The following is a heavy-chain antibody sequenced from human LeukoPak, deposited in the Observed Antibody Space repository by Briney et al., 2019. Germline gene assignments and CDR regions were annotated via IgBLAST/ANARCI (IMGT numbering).Heavy chain of an antibody. J-gene: IGHJ4*02. CDR1: GFTFYDYA. Sequence: GGSLRLSCAASGFTFYDYAMHWVRQAPGKGLEWVSLISGDGDSTYYADSVKGRFTISRDNSKNSLYLQMNSLRTEDTALFYCAKDKYSYGYNFDYWGQGTLVTVSS. V-gene: IGHV3-43*02. CDR3: AKDKYSYGYNFDY. CDR2: ISGDGDST. D-gene: IGHD5-18*01.